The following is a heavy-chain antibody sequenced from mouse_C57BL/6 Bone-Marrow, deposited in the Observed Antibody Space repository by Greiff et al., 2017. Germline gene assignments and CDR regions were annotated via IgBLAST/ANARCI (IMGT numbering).Heavy chain of an antibody. V-gene: IGHV1-74*01. CDR2: IHPSDSDT. CDR1: GYTFTSYW. D-gene: IGHD1-1*01. CDR3: AYGSSHWYFDV. Sequence: QVQLQQPGAELVKPGASVKVSCKASGYTFTSYWMHWVKQRPGQGLEWIGRIHPSDSDTNYNQKFKGKATLTVDKSSSTAYVQLSSLTSEDSAVYYCAYGSSHWYFDVWGTGTTVTVSS. J-gene: IGHJ1*03.